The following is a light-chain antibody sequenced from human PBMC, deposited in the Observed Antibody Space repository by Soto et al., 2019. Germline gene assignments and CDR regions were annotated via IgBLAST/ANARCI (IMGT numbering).Light chain of an antibody. CDR3: HQYGLSPRHP. V-gene: IGKV3-20*01. J-gene: IGKJ2*01. Sequence: EIVLTQSPATLSLSPGERAILSCRASQSVNSNYLAWYQQKPGQAPRLLIYGASSRATGVPNRFSGSGSGTDFTLTISSLEPEDFAVYYCHQYGLSPRHPFGQGTKVDIK. CDR1: QSVNSNY. CDR2: GAS.